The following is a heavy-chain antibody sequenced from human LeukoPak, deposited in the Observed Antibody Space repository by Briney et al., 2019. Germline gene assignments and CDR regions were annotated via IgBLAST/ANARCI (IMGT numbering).Heavy chain of an antibody. V-gene: IGHV4-38-2*02. Sequence: SETLSLTCTVSGYSISSGYYWGWIRQPPGKGLKWIGSIYHSGSTYYNPSLKSRVTISVDTSKNQFSLKLSSVTAADTAVYYCAREPRGHQTQYYYDSSGHNWFDPWGQGTLVTVSS. CDR2: IYHSGST. J-gene: IGHJ5*02. D-gene: IGHD3-22*01. CDR1: GYSISSGYY. CDR3: AREPRGHQTQYYYDSSGHNWFDP.